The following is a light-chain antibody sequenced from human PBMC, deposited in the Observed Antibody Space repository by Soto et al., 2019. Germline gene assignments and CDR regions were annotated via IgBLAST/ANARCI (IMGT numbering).Light chain of an antibody. CDR3: QQTYSTPPT. Sequence: DIQMTQSPSSLSAFLADRGTITFRARQSIGNYLNWYQQKPGKAPKLLIYGASSLESGVPSTFSGSGSGTDFTLTISSLQPEDFATYYCQQTYSTPPTFGQGTYLEIK. V-gene: IGKV1-39*01. J-gene: IGKJ2*01. CDR2: GAS. CDR1: QSIGNY.